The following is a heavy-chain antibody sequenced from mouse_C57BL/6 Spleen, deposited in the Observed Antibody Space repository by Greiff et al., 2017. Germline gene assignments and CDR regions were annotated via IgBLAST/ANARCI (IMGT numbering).Heavy chain of an antibody. CDR2: IDPEDGET. V-gene: IGHV14-2*01. J-gene: IGHJ2*01. CDR3: ARERNLYYGSSYGVYFDY. D-gene: IGHD1-1*01. CDR1: GFNIKDYY. Sequence: EVQLQQSGAELVKPGASVKLSCTASGFNIKDYYMHWVKQRTEQGLEWIGRIDPEDGETKYAPKFQGKATITADTSSNPAYLQLSSLPSEDTAVYYCARERNLYYGSSYGVYFDYWGQGTTLTVSS.